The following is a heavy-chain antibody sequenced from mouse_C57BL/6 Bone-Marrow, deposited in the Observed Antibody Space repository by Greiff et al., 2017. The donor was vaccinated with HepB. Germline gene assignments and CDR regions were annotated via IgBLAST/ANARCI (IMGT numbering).Heavy chain of an antibody. V-gene: IGHV2-2*01. CDR3: DRGYGYSYYYAMDY. CDR2: IWSGGST. Sequence: VKLVESGPGLVQPSQSLSITCTVSGFSLTSYGVHWVRQSPGKGLEWLGVIWSGGSTDYNAAFIYRLSISKDNSKSQVFFKKNSLQADDTAIYYCDRGYGYSYYYAMDYWGQGTAVTVSS. D-gene: IGHD2-2*01. J-gene: IGHJ4*01. CDR1: GFSLTSYG.